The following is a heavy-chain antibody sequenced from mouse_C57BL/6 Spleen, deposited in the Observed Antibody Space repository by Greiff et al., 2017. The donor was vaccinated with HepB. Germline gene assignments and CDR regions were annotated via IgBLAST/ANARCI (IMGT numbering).Heavy chain of an antibody. CDR1: GYTFTDYN. CDR3: AMGLGFAY. V-gene: IGHV1-18*01. D-gene: IGHD4-1*01. CDR2: INPNNGGT. J-gene: IGHJ3*01. Sequence: EVQLQQSGPELVKPGASVKIPCKASGYTFTDYNMDWVKQSHGKSLEWIGDINPNNGGTIYNQKFKGKATLTVDKSSSTAYMELRSLTSEDTAVYYCAMGLGFAYWGQGTLVTVSA.